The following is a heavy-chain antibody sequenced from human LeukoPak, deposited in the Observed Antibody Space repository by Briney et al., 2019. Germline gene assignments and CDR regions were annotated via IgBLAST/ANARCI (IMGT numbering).Heavy chain of an antibody. D-gene: IGHD6-13*01. CDR2: IYSGGST. Sequence: PGGSLRLSCAASGFTVSSSHMSWVRQAPGKGLEWVSIIYSGGSTSYADSVKGRFIISRDSSKNTLYLQMNSLRAEDTAVYYCARRSPIAGAGPRRLEDWGQGTLVSVSS. CDR3: ARRSPIAGAGPRRLED. V-gene: IGHV3-53*01. J-gene: IGHJ4*02. CDR1: GFTVSSSH.